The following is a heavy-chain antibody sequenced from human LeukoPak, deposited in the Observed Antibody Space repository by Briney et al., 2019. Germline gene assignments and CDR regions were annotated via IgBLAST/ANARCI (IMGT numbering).Heavy chain of an antibody. J-gene: IGHJ4*02. D-gene: IGHD1-26*01. V-gene: IGHV3-7*03. CDR1: GFTFRSYW. CDR3: VRDRGTYRPIDY. Sequence: GGSLRLSCAGSGFTFRSYWMSWVRQAPGKGLEWVANIKQDGSERYYVDSVKGRFTISRDNAQNSLYLQMNSLRAEDTAIYYCVRDRGTYRPIDYWGQGTLVTVSS. CDR2: IKQDGSER.